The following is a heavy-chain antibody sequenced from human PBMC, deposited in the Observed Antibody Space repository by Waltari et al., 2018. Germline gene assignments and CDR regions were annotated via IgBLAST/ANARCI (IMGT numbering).Heavy chain of an antibody. Sequence: QVQLQQWGAGLLKPSETLSLTCAVYGGSFSGYYWSWIRQPPGKGLEWIGEINHSVSTNYHPSLKRRVTISVDPSKNQFSLKLRSVTAADTAVYYCARGQKPGQTKINSSSWLDYWGPGTLVTASS. V-gene: IGHV4-34*01. CDR1: GGSFSGYY. J-gene: IGHJ4*02. D-gene: IGHD6-13*01. CDR3: ARGQKPGQTKINSSSWLDY. CDR2: INHSVST.